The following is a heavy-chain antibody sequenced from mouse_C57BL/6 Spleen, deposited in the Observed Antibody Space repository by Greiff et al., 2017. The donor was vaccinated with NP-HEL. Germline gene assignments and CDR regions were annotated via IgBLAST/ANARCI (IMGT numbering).Heavy chain of an antibody. J-gene: IGHJ2*01. Sequence: QVHVKQSGAELARPGASVKLSCKASGYTFTSYGISWVKQRTGQGLEWIGEIYPRSGNTYYNEKFKGKATLTADKSSSTAYMELRSLTSEDSAVYFCARDGSSSGYFDYWGQGTTLTVSS. CDR2: IYPRSGNT. CDR1: GYTFTSYG. CDR3: ARDGSSSGYFDY. D-gene: IGHD1-1*01. V-gene: IGHV1-81*01.